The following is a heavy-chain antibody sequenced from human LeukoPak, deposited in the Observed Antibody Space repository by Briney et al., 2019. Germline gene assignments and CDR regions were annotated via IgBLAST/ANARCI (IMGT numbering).Heavy chain of an antibody. CDR2: INPNSGGT. J-gene: IGHJ4*02. V-gene: IGHV1-2*06. CDR1: GYTFTDYF. Sequence: ASVKVSCKASGYTFTDYFIQWVRQAPGQGLGWMGRINPNSGGTNYAQKFQGRVTMTRDTSISAAYMELSRLRSDDTAVYYCARGYGDYVGYWGQGTLVTVSS. CDR3: ARGYGDYVGY. D-gene: IGHD4-17*01.